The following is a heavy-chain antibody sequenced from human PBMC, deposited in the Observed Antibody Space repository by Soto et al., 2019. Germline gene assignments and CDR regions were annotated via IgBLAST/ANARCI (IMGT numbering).Heavy chain of an antibody. CDR1: GYTFTSYA. CDR3: ARDQSYGGAFDF. CDR2: INAGNGNT. J-gene: IGHJ4*02. V-gene: IGHV1-3*01. D-gene: IGHD2-21*01. Sequence: ASVKVSCKASGYTFTSYAMHWVRQAPGQRLEWMGWINAGNGNTKYSQKFQGRVTITRDTSASTAYMELRSLRFDDTAVYYCARDQSYGGAFDFWGQGTLVTVSS.